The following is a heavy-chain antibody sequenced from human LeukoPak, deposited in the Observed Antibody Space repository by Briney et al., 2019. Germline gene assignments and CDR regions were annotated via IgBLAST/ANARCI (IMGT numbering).Heavy chain of an antibody. CDR2: INPNSGGT. D-gene: IGHD6-6*01. CDR3: ARDSPIAAADY. V-gene: IGHV1-2*06. CDR1: GYTFTGYY. Sequence: ASVKLSCTASGYTFTGYYMHWVRQAPGHGLEWMGRINPNSGGTNYAQKFQGRVTMTRDTSISTAYMELSRLRSDDTAVYYCARDSPIAAADYWGQGTLVTVSS. J-gene: IGHJ4*02.